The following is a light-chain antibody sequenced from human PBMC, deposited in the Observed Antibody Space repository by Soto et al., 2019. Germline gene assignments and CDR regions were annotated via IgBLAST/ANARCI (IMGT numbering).Light chain of an antibody. CDR1: NSDVGGYNY. V-gene: IGLV2-11*01. CDR3: SSFAGSYTHV. J-gene: IGLJ1*01. CDR2: DVT. Sequence: QSALTQPRSVSGSPGQAVTFSCTGTNSDVGGYNYVSWYQQHPDKAPKPIIYDVTKRPSGVADRFSGSKSGNTPSLTIPGLEAEDEADYFCSSFAGSYTHVFGTGTKVTVL.